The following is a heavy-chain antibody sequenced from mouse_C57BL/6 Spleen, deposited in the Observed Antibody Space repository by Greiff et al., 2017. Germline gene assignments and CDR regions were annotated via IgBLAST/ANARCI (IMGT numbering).Heavy chain of an antibody. CDR3: AREGGYDGYYYAMDY. Sequence: ESGPGLVKPSQSLSLTCSVTGYSITSGYYWNWIRQFPGNKLEWMGYISYDGSNNYNPSLKNRIAITRDTSKNKFFLKLNSVTTEDTATYYCAREGGYDGYYYAMDYWGQGTSVTVSS. D-gene: IGHD2-2*01. V-gene: IGHV3-6*01. CDR1: GYSITSGYY. CDR2: ISYDGSN. J-gene: IGHJ4*01.